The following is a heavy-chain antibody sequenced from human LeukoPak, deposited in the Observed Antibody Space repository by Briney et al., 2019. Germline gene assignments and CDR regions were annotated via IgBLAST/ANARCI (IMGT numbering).Heavy chain of an antibody. CDR1: GYTFTSYG. J-gene: IGHJ6*03. D-gene: IGHD2-2*01. CDR3: AAVGYCSSTSCYRDYYYYYMDV. V-gene: IGHV1-18*01. CDR2: ISAYNGNT. Sequence: ASVKVSCKASGYTFTSYGISWVRQAPGQGLEWMGWISAYNGNTNYAQKLQGRVTITTDESTSTAYMELSSLRSEDTAVYYCAAVGYCSSTSCYRDYYYYYMDVWGKGTTVTVSS.